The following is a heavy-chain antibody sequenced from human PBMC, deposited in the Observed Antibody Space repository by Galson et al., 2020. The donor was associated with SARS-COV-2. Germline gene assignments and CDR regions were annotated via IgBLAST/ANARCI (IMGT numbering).Heavy chain of an antibody. J-gene: IGHJ6*02. CDR3: AREGEDTWYDYVMDA. Sequence: GESLKISCAASGFTFSTFWMHWVRQVPGKGLVWVARINSEGCRTIYADSVNGRFTISRDNAKNTLYLQMNSVRADDTAAYFCAREGEDTWYDYVMDAWVQGTTVTVSS. V-gene: IGHV3-74*01. D-gene: IGHD3-16*01. CDR1: GFTFSTFW. CDR2: INSEGCRT.